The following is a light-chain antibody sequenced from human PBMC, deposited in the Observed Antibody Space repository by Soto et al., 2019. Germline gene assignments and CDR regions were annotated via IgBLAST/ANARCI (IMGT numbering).Light chain of an antibody. J-gene: IGKJ5*01. CDR3: QRYHNSIP. CDR2: GAS. V-gene: IGKV3-20*01. CDR1: QSVSSNY. Sequence: EIVLTQSPDTLSLSPGESATLSCRASQSVSSNYLAWYQQKPGQAPRLLIYGASSRATGVPDRFSGSGSGTAFTLTISRLEPEDFAVFYCQRYHNSIPFGQGTRLEIE.